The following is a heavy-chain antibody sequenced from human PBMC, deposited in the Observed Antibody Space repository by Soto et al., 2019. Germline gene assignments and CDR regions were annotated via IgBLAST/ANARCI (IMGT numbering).Heavy chain of an antibody. CDR1: GFTFSSYA. J-gene: IGHJ4*02. CDR3: AKDRGVGATTRYYFDY. CDR2: ISGSGGST. D-gene: IGHD1-26*01. Sequence: EVQLLESGGGLVQPGGSLRLSCAASGFTFSSYAMSWVHQAPGKGLEWVSAISGSGGSTYYADSVKGRFTISRVNSKNTLYLQMNSLRAEDTAVYYCAKDRGVGATTRYYFDYWGQGTLVTVSS. V-gene: IGHV3-23*01.